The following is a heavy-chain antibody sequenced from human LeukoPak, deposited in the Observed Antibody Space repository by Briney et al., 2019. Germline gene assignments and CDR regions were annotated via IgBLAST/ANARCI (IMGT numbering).Heavy chain of an antibody. V-gene: IGHV1-2*02. CDR2: INPNSGGT. CDR3: ARGYCSSTSCYLGNYMDV. J-gene: IGHJ6*03. D-gene: IGHD2-2*01. Sequence: ASVKVSCRASGYTFTCYYMDWVGQARGQGREWMGWINPNSGGTNYAKKFQGRVTMSTDTSISTAYLQLSRLRSDDTAVYYCARGYCSSTSCYLGNYMDVWGKGTTVTVSS. CDR1: GYTFTCYY.